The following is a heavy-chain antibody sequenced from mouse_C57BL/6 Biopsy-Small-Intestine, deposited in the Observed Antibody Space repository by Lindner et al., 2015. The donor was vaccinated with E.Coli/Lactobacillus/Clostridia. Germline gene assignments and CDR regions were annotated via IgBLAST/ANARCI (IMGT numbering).Heavy chain of an antibody. CDR2: IYPGDGDT. CDR1: GYAFSSSW. V-gene: IGHV1-82*01. Sequence: VQLQESGPELVKPGASVKISCKASGYAFSSSWMNWVKQRPGKGLEWIGRIYPGDGDTNYNGKFKGKATLTADKSSSTAYMELRSLTSEDSAVYYCARGLWPSYAMDYWGQGTSVTVSS. CDR3: ARGLWPSYAMDY. J-gene: IGHJ4*01. D-gene: IGHD1-1*02.